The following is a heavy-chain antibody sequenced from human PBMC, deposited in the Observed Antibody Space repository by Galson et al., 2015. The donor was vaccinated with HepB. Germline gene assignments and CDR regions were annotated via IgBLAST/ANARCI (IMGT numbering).Heavy chain of an antibody. CDR3: VRDSPGYGAYDI. V-gene: IGHV3-7*03. J-gene: IGHJ3*02. CDR1: GFTFSTYW. D-gene: IGHD5-18*01. CDR2: IKEDRSSK. Sequence: SLRLSCAASGFTFSTYWMSWVRQAPGKGLAWVANIKEDRSSKYHGDSVKGRFTSSRANAKNSLYLQANSVRAEDTAVYFCVRDSPGYGAYDIWGQGTMVTGSS.